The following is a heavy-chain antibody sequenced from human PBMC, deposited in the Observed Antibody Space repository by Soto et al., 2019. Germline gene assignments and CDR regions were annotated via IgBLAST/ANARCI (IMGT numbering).Heavy chain of an antibody. V-gene: IGHV4-4*02. D-gene: IGHD3-22*01. CDR3: ASQGYYDSSGYPFDY. CDR2: IYHSGST. Sequence: SETLSLTCAVSGGSISSSNWWSWVRQPPGKGLEWIGEIYHSGSTNYNPSLKSRVTISVDKSKNQFSLKLSSVTAADTAVYYCASQGYYDSSGYPFDYWGQGTLVTVSS. J-gene: IGHJ4*02. CDR1: GGSISSSNW.